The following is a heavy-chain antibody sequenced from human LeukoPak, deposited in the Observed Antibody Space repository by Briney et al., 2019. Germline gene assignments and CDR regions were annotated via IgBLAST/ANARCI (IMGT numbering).Heavy chain of an antibody. V-gene: IGHV3-7*01. Sequence: GASLRLSCAASGFTFSSYWMSWVRQAPGKGLEWVANIKQDGSEKYYVDSVKGRFTISRDNAKNSLYLQMNSLRAEDTAVYYCARESFRGYTWIQLWHHPFDYWGQRTLVTVSS. CDR1: GFTFSSYW. D-gene: IGHD5-18*01. J-gene: IGHJ4*02. CDR2: IKQDGSEK. CDR3: ARESFRGYTWIQLWHHPFDY.